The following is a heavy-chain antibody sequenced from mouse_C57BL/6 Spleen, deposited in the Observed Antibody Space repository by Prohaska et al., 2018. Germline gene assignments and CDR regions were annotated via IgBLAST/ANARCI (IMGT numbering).Heavy chain of an antibody. CDR3: MRYGLRYWYFDV. V-gene: IGHV11-2*01. Sequence: EVQLLETGGGLVQPGGSRGLSCEGSGFTFSGFWMSWVRQTPGKTLEWIGEINSDGSAINYAPSIKDRFTIFRDNDKSTLYLQMSNVRSEDTATYFCMRYGLRYWYFDVWSTGTTVTVSS. CDR1: GFTFSGFW. D-gene: IGHD1-1*01. J-gene: IGHJ1*03. CDR2: INSDGSAI.